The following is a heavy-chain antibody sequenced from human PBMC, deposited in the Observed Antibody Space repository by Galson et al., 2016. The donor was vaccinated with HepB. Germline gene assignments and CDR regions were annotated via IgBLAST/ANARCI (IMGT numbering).Heavy chain of an antibody. CDR3: ARVGCSTTSCYRHSPYYFDY. Sequence: SLRLSCAASGFTLSSYWMHWVRQAPGKGLVRVSRSNGDGSSTTYADSVKGRFTISRDNAKNTLYLQMNSLRAEDTAVYYCARVGCSTTSCYRHSPYYFDYWGQGTLVTVSS. D-gene: IGHD2-2*01. J-gene: IGHJ4*02. V-gene: IGHV3-74*01. CDR1: GFTLSSYW. CDR2: SNGDGSST.